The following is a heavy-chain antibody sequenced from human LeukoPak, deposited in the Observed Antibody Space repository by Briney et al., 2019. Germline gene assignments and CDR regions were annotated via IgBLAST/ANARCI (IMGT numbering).Heavy chain of an antibody. D-gene: IGHD3-10*02. CDR1: GGSISNSSYY. CDR2: IFYSGTT. Sequence: SETLSLTCSVSGGSISNSSYYWGWIRQPPGKGLEWMGSIFYSGTTFYNPSLESRVTISVDTSKDQFSLKLSSVTAADTAMYYCASHSSYVSPFRSWGRGPLVTVSP. CDR3: ASHSSYVSPFRS. J-gene: IGHJ5*02. V-gene: IGHV4-39*01.